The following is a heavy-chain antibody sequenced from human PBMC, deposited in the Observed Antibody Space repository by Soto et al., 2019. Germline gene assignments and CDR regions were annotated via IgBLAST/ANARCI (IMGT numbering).Heavy chain of an antibody. D-gene: IGHD1-26*01. CDR1: GFTFSSYA. V-gene: IGHV3-13*01. CDR3: ARRISGSYPTNTYYYYYGMDV. J-gene: IGHJ6*02. CDR2: IGTAGDT. Sequence: SLRLSCAASGFTFSSYAMSWVRQAPGKGLEWVSAIGTAGDTYYPGSVKGRFTISRENAKNSLYLQMNSLRAEDTAVYYCARRISGSYPTNTYYYYYGMDVWGQGTTVTVSS.